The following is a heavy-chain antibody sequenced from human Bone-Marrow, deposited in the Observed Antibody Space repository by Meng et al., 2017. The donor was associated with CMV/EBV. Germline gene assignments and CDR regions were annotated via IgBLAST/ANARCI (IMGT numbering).Heavy chain of an antibody. J-gene: IGHJ4*02. Sequence: ASVKVSCKASGYTFTSYDISWVRQAPGHGLEWMGWISAYNGNANYAQKLQGRVTITTDESTSTAYMELSSLRSEDTAVYYCAREDDFSEDWGQGTLVTVSS. CDR3: AREDDFSED. D-gene: IGHD3-3*01. V-gene: IGHV1-18*01. CDR1: GYTFTSYD. CDR2: ISAYNGNA.